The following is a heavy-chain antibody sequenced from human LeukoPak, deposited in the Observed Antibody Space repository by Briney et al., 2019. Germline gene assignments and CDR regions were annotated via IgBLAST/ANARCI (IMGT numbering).Heavy chain of an antibody. CDR2: IYYSGST. CDR1: RGSISSYY. V-gene: IGHV4-59*01. D-gene: IGHD4-11*01. Sequence: KASETLSLTCTVSRGSISSYYWSWIRQPPGKGLEWTGYIYYSGSTNYNPSLKSRVTISADTSKNQFTLKLCSVTAADTAVYYCARDDYSNYGFDYWGQGTLVTVPS. J-gene: IGHJ4*02. CDR3: ARDDYSNYGFDY.